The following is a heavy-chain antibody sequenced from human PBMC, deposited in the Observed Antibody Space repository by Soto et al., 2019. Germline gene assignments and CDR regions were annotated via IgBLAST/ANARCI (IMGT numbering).Heavy chain of an antibody. D-gene: IGHD3-3*01. V-gene: IGHV3-23*01. CDR2: ISGDGTRT. CDR3: VNDLRPNRGWFGP. J-gene: IGHJ5*02. CDR1: GFNFYNYA. Sequence: PGGSLRLSCAASGFNFYNYAMTWVRQAPGKGLEWVSGISGDGTRTYYGDSVKGRFTISRDNSKNTVFLQMNSLRAEDTALYYCVNDLRPNRGWFGPWGQGTRVTVSS.